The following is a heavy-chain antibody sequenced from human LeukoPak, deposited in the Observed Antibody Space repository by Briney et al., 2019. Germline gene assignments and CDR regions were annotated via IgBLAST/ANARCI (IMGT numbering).Heavy chain of an antibody. Sequence: PGGYLRLSCVASEFTFSSYNMNWVRQAPGQGLEWISYITSGSSATYYADSVKGRFTISRDNAKNSLSLQMNSLRDEDTAVYYCARGGYNPQYYYYAMDVWGQGTTVTVSS. J-gene: IGHJ6*02. D-gene: IGHD5-18*01. CDR3: ARGGYNPQYYYYAMDV. CDR1: EFTFSSYN. CDR2: ITSGSSAT. V-gene: IGHV3-48*02.